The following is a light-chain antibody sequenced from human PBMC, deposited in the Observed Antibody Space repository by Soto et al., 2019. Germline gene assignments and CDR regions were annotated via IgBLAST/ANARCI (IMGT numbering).Light chain of an antibody. V-gene: IGKV3-15*01. CDR1: QSVSTN. CDR2: GAS. J-gene: IGKJ2*01. CDR3: QQYNDWPLHN. Sequence: EIVMTQPPGTLSVSPGERATLSCRATQSVSTNLAWYQQKPGQAPRLLIYGASTRATGIPARFSGSGSGTKFTLTISSLQSEHFAVYYCQQYNDWPLHNIGQGTKLVIK.